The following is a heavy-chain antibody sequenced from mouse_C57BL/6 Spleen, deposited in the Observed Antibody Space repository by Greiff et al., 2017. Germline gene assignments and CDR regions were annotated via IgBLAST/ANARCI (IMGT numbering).Heavy chain of an antibody. Sequence: VQLQQPGAELVMPGASVKLSCKASGYTFTSYWMHWVKQRPGQGLEWIGEIDPSDSYTNYNQKFKGKSTLTVDKSSSTASMQLSSLTSEDSAVYYCARAPFYCSSYGFAYWGQGTLVTVSA. CDR3: ARAPFYCSSYGFAY. V-gene: IGHV1-69*01. D-gene: IGHD1-1*01. CDR1: GYTFTSYW. J-gene: IGHJ3*01. CDR2: IDPSDSYT.